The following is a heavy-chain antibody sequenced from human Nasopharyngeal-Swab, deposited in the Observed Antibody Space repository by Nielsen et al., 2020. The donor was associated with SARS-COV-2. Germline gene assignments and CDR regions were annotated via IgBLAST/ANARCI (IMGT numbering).Heavy chain of an antibody. CDR1: GDSFTSSDYY. D-gene: IGHD1-26*01. Sequence: SETLSLTCSVSGDSFTSSDYYWGWIRQPPGKGLEWIGSVYFVGSPFYNPSLKSRVTISVDTSKNQFSLKLSSVTAADTAVYYCATWWELPVNWGQGTLVTVSS. CDR3: ATWWELPVN. J-gene: IGHJ4*02. V-gene: IGHV4-39*07. CDR2: VYFVGSP.